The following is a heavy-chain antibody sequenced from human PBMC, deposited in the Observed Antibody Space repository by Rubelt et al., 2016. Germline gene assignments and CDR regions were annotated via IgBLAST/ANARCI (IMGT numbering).Heavy chain of an antibody. CDR2: ISYDGSNK. D-gene: IGHD1-26*01. Sequence: FEAGGGLVQPGGSLRLSCAASGFTFSSYAMSWVRQAPGKGLEWVAVISYDGSNKYYADSVKGRFTISRDNSKNTLYLQMNSLRAEDTAVYYCATSGASASWGQGTLVTVSS. J-gene: IGHJ5*02. V-gene: IGHV3-30*04. CDR1: GFTFSSYA. CDR3: ATSGASAS.